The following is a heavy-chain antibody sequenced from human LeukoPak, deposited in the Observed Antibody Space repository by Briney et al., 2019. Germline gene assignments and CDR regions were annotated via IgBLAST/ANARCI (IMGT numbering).Heavy chain of an antibody. CDR1: GYSISSGYY. D-gene: IGHD4-17*01. J-gene: IGHJ4*02. Sequence: SETLSLTCTVSGYSISSGYYWGWIRQPPGKGLEWIGSIYHSGSTYYNPSLKSRVTISVDTSKNQFSLKLSSVTAADTAVYYCAREGDYGDLRNYFDYWGQGTLVTVSS. CDR3: AREGDYGDLRNYFDY. V-gene: IGHV4-38-2*02. CDR2: IYHSGST.